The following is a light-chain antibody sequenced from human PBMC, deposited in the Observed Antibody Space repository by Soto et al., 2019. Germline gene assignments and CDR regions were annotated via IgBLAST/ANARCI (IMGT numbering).Light chain of an antibody. Sequence: DIVMSQSPLSLPVTPGETVSISCRSSQSLLHSNGYSCLDWYLQKPGQSPQLLIHLASTRAYGVPDMFSGSGSGTDFTLKISRVEAEDVGVYYCMQALQSPVTFGGGTRVEIK. CDR1: QSLLHSNGYSC. CDR2: LAS. CDR3: MQALQSPVT. J-gene: IGKJ4*01. V-gene: IGKV2-28*01.